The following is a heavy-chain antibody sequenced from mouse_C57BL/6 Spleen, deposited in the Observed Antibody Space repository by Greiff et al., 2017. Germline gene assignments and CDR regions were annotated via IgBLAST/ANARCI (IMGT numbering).Heavy chain of an antibody. CDR3: ARDRGDTTVPPAMDY. Sequence: EVQRVEPGGGLVKPGGSLKLSCAASGFTFSDYGMPWVRQAPEKGLEWVAYISSGSSTIYYADTVKGRFTISRDNAKNTMCLQMTSRRSEDTAMYYCARDRGDTTVPPAMDYWGQGTSVTVSA. D-gene: IGHD1-1*01. V-gene: IGHV5-17*01. J-gene: IGHJ4*01. CDR2: ISSGSSTI. CDR1: GFTFSDYG.